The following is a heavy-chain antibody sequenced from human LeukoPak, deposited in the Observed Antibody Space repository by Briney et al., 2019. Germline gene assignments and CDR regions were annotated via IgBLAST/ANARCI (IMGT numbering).Heavy chain of an antibody. Sequence: PGGSLRLSCAASGFTFSNYAMSWVRQAPGKGLEWVSGIEGDGGSTFYAESVKGRFTISRDNPKSTLSLQMNSLRTEDTAVYYCAKGHRYHSGSNAFDYWGQGTLVTVSS. D-gene: IGHD3-10*01. CDR3: AKGHRYHSGSNAFDY. V-gene: IGHV3-23*01. CDR2: IEGDGGST. J-gene: IGHJ4*02. CDR1: GFTFSNYA.